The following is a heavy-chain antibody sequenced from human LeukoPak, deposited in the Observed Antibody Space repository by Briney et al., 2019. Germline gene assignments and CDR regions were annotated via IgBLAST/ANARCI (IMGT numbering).Heavy chain of an antibody. J-gene: IGHJ4*02. CDR3: ARAVSLEEQWLPGGY. D-gene: IGHD6-19*01. Sequence: PGGSLRLSCAASGFTFSSYSMNWVRQAPAKGLERVSSISSSSSYIYYADSVKGRFTISRDNAKNSLYLQMNSLRAEDKAVYYCARAVSLEEQWLPGGYWGQGTLVTVSS. CDR1: GFTFSSYS. CDR2: ISSSSSYI. V-gene: IGHV3-21*01.